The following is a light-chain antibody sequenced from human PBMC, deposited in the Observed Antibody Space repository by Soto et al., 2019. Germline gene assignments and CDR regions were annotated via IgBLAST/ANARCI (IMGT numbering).Light chain of an antibody. CDR1: QSVSRF. J-gene: IGKJ2*01. Sequence: EIVLTQSPATLSLSPGERATLSCRASQSVSRFLGWYQQKPGQAPRLLIYDASNRATGIPARFSGSGSGTDFTLTISSLEPEDSAVYYCQQRSSGPYNFGQGTKLEIK. CDR3: QQRSSGPYN. V-gene: IGKV3-11*01. CDR2: DAS.